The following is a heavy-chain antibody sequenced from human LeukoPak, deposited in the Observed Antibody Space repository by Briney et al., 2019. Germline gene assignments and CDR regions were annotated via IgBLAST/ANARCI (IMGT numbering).Heavy chain of an antibody. CDR2: IHYRGST. D-gene: IGHD5-18*01. Sequence: PSETLSLTCTVSGGSTSSYYWSWIRQSPAEGLEWIGDIHYRGSTNYNPSLKSRVTISVDTSKNQFSLKLSSLTAADTAVYYCARSVLGYSYGLHIDYWGQGTLVTVSS. CDR1: GGSTSSYY. V-gene: IGHV4-59*01. J-gene: IGHJ4*02. CDR3: ARSVLGYSYGLHIDY.